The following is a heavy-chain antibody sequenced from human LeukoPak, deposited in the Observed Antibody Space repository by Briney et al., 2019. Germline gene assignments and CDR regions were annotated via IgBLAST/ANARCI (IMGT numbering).Heavy chain of an antibody. J-gene: IGHJ4*02. CDR3: AKSGLNRFDY. D-gene: IGHD2-15*01. CDR2: ISGSGGNT. CDR1: GFTFRRYG. V-gene: IGHV3-23*01. Sequence: GGTLRLSCAAAGFTFRRYGMSWVRQAPGKGLEWVSAISGSGGNTFYGDSVKGRFTISRDISKNTLYLQMNSLRAEDTAVYYCAKSGLNRFDYWGQGTLVTVSS.